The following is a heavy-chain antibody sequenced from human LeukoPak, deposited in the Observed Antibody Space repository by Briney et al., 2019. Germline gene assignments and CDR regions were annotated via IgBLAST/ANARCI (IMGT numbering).Heavy chain of an antibody. V-gene: IGHV3-23*01. CDR3: AKSTNSCSGGSCYSGFDY. J-gene: IGHJ4*02. D-gene: IGHD2-15*01. Sequence: PGGSLRLSCAASGFTFSDYYMSWIRQAPGKGLEWVSTFSGSGGSTYYADSVKGRFTISRDNSRNTLYLQMNSLRAEDTAIYYCAKSTNSCSGGSCYSGFDYWGQGTLVTASS. CDR1: GFTFSDYY. CDR2: FSGSGGST.